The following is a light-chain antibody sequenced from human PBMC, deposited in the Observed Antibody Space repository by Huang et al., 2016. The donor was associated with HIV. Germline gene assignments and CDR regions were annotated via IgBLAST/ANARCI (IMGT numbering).Light chain of an antibody. Sequence: EIVLTQSPGTLSLSPGEGATLSCRDSQSLTSRYLAWYQQKPGQAPRLLLDDASSRATGIPDRFSGSGYGTDFTLTISRLEPEDFAVYYCQQYGSSLSTFGQGTKLEIK. CDR2: DAS. CDR1: QSLTSRY. V-gene: IGKV3-20*01. CDR3: QQYGSSLST. J-gene: IGKJ2*01.